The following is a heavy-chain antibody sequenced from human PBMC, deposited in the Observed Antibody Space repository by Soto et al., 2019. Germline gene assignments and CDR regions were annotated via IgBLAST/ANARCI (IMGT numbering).Heavy chain of an antibody. D-gene: IGHD3-22*01. Sequence: SETLSLTCTVSGGSISSGDYYWSWIRQPPGKGLEWIGYIYYSGSTYYNPSLKSRVTISVDTSKNQFSLKLSSVTAADTAVYYCARGNYYDSTHFDYWGQGTLVTVSS. J-gene: IGHJ4*02. V-gene: IGHV4-30-4*01. CDR1: GGSISSGDYY. CDR2: IYYSGST. CDR3: ARGNYYDSTHFDY.